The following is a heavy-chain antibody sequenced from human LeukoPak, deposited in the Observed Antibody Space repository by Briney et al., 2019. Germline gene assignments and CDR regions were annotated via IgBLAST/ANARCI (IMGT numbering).Heavy chain of an antibody. J-gene: IGHJ4*02. CDR3: ARGGSSSWYGDPVDY. V-gene: IGHV1-69*05. CDR2: IIPIFGTA. Sequence: ASVKVSCKASGGTFSSYAISWVRQAPGQGLEWMGRIIPIFGTANCAQKFQGRVTITTDESTSTAYMELSSLRSEDTAVYYCARGGSSSWYGDPVDYWGQGTLVTVSS. CDR1: GGTFSSYA. D-gene: IGHD6-13*01.